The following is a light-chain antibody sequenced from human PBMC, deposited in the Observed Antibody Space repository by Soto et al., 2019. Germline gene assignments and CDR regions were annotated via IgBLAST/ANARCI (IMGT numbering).Light chain of an antibody. CDR2: GAS. J-gene: IGKJ1*01. CDR1: QSIRTN. V-gene: IGKV3-15*01. CDR3: QQYFNWPLTWT. Sequence: EIVLTQSPATLSVSAGVAVTLSCRASQSIRTNVAWYQQIPGQAPRLLVYGASTRATGVPARFSGSGSGIDFTLTISSLQSEDSAFYYCQQYFNWPLTWTFGPGTKVQIK.